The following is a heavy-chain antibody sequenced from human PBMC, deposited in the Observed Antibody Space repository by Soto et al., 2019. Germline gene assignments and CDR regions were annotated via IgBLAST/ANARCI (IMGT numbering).Heavy chain of an antibody. CDR2: INRDGGST. CDR3: AREHFSGSYYDY. D-gene: IGHD1-26*01. CDR1: GFTFRNYW. Sequence: PGGSLRLSCAASGFTFRNYWMHWVRQAPGKGLVWVAVINRDGGSTYYADSVKGRFTISRDNSKNTLYLQMNSLRAEDTAVYYCAREHFSGSYYDYWGQGTLVTVSS. J-gene: IGHJ4*02. V-gene: IGHV3-74*01.